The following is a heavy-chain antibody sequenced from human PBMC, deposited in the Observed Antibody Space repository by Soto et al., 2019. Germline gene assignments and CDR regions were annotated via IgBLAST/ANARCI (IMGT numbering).Heavy chain of an antibody. Sequence: QITLKESGPTLVKPTQTLALTCTFSGFSLSTSGVGVGWIRQPPGKALEWLALIYWDDDKRYSPSLKSRLTITKDTSKNQVVLTMTNMDPVDTATYYCAHLGLHLGELSPLDYWGQGTLVTVSS. CDR2: IYWDDDK. CDR1: GFSLSTSGVG. V-gene: IGHV2-5*02. CDR3: AHLGLHLGELSPLDY. D-gene: IGHD3-16*02. J-gene: IGHJ4*02.